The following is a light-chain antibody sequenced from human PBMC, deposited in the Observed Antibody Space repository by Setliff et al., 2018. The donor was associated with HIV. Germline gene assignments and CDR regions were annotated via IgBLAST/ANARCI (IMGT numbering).Light chain of an antibody. CDR2: EVG. CDR1: SSDVGNYNL. V-gene: IGLV2-23*02. J-gene: IGLJ1*01. CDR3: CSYAGSGTNV. Sequence: QSALTQPASVSGSPGQSITISCTGTSSDVGNYNLVSWYQQHPGTAPKLIIFEVGNRPSGVSSRFSGSKSGNMASLTISGLQGDDEADYYCCSYAGSGTNVFGTGTKVTVL.